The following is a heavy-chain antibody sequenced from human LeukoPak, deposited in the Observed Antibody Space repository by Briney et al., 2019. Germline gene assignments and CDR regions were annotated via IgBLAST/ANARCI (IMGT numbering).Heavy chain of an antibody. V-gene: IGHV1-2*06. Sequence: GASVKVSCKASGYSFADYYIHWVRQAPGQGLEWMGRINPKSGGTDYAQNFQGRVTMTRDTSITTAYMELSSLRSDDTAVYYCVREVGATDNSFDYWGQGTLVTVSS. CDR2: INPKSGGT. CDR3: VREVGATDNSFDY. J-gene: IGHJ4*02. CDR1: GYSFADYY. D-gene: IGHD1-26*01.